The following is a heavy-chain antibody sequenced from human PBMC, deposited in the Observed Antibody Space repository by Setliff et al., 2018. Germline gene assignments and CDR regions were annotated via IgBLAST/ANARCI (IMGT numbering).Heavy chain of an antibody. CDR2: IYYSGTT. V-gene: IGHV4-39*01. CDR1: GGSIISSTYN. Sequence: SETLSLTCSVSGGSIISSTYNWGWIRQPPGKGLEWIGSIYYSGTTYYNPSLESRITMSVDTSSNQFSLKLFSVTAADTAVYYCAHSTTFDLHHDYWGQGALVTVSS. D-gene: IGHD3-9*01. CDR3: AHSTTFDLHHDY. J-gene: IGHJ4*02.